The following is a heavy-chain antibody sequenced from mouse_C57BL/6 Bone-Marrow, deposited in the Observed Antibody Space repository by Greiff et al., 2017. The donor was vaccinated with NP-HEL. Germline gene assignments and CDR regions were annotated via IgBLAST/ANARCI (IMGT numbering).Heavy chain of an antibody. Sequence: VQLQQPGAELVKPGASVKMSCKASGYTFTSYWITWVKQRPGQGLEWIGDIYPGSGSTNYNEKFKSKATLTVDTSSSTAYMKLSSLTSEDSAVYYCASRDSAGSYAMDYWGQGTSVTVSS. V-gene: IGHV1-55*01. CDR1: GYTFTSYW. J-gene: IGHJ4*01. CDR3: ASRDSAGSYAMDY. CDR2: IYPGSGST. D-gene: IGHD3-2*02.